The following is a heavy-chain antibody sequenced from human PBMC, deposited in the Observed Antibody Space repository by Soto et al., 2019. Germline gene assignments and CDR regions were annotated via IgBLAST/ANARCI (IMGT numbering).Heavy chain of an antibody. CDR1: GGSISSGGYY. D-gene: IGHD3-10*01. CDR3: ARKSIGGDYYYGMDV. Sequence: QVQLQESGPGLVKPSQTLSLTCTVSGGSISSGGYYWSWIRQHPGKGLEWIGYIYYSGSTYYNPSLKSRVTIXXDXSXXQFSLKLSSVTAADTAVYYCARKSIGGDYYYGMDVWGQGTTVTVSS. CDR2: IYYSGST. J-gene: IGHJ6*02. V-gene: IGHV4-31*03.